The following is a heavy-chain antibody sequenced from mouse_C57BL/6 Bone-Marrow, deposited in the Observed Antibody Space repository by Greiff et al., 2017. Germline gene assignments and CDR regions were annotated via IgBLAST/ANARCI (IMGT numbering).Heavy chain of an antibody. Sequence: VQLVESGPGLVQPSQSLSITCTVSGFSLTSYGVHWVRQSPGKGLEWLGVIWSGGSTDYNAAFISRLSISKDNSKSHVFFKMNSLHADSTAIYYCAITTVYYAMDYWGQGTSVTVSS. CDR3: AITTVYYAMDY. D-gene: IGHD1-1*01. CDR2: IWSGGST. CDR1: GFSLTSYG. J-gene: IGHJ4*01. V-gene: IGHV2-2*01.